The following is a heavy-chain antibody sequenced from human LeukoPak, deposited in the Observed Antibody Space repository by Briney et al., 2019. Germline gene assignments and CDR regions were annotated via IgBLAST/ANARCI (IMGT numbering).Heavy chain of an antibody. D-gene: IGHD3-10*01. V-gene: IGHV5-51*01. J-gene: IGHJ4*02. CDR3: ARDYSGSGILDY. Sequence: GESLKISCTTSGYSFTTYWIGWVRQMPGKGLEWMGTIYPGDSDTRYSPSFKGQVTISADTSINTAYLQWTSLKASDTALYYCARDYSGSGILDYWGQGTLVTVSS. CDR2: IYPGDSDT. CDR1: GYSFTTYW.